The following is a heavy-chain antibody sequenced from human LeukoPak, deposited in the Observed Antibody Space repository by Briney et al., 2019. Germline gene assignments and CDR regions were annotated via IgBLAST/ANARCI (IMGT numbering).Heavy chain of an antibody. CDR2: FFYTGST. CDR1: DGSISSATYY. Sequence: SETLSLTCTVSDGSISSATYYWGWIRQSPNKGLDWIGSFFYTGSTYYSPSLKSRVTISVDTSKNQFSLKLSSVTAADTAVYYCARDYGDPPPSYFDLWGRGTLVTVSS. J-gene: IGHJ2*01. V-gene: IGHV4-39*07. CDR3: ARDYGDPPPSYFDL. D-gene: IGHD4-17*01.